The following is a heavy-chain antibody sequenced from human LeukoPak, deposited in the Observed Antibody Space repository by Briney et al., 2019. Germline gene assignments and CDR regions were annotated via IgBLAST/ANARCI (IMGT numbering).Heavy chain of an antibody. V-gene: IGHV3-21*01. D-gene: IGHD6-6*01. CDR3: AREGSRRKDMDV. CDR2: IGGSGTDR. Sequence: PGGTLRLSCAASGFTLSTYNMDWVRQAPGKGLEWVSSIGGSGTDRYHADSVKGRFAISRDNAKDSLYLLMKSLRAEDTAVYYCAREGSRRKDMDVWGQGTTVTVSS. J-gene: IGHJ6*02. CDR1: GFTLSTYN.